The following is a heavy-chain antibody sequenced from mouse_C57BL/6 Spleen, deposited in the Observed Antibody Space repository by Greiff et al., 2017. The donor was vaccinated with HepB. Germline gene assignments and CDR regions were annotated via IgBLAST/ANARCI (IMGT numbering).Heavy chain of an antibody. CDR1: GYAFTNYL. J-gene: IGHJ1*03. Sequence: QVQLQQSGAELVRPGTSVKVSCKASGYAFTNYLIEWVKQRPGQGLEWIGVINPGSGGTNYNEKFKGKATLTADKSSSTAYMQLSSLTSEDSAVYFCARGGYYYGSSLWYFDVWGTGTTVTVSS. D-gene: IGHD1-1*01. V-gene: IGHV1-54*01. CDR3: ARGGYYYGSSLWYFDV. CDR2: INPGSGGT.